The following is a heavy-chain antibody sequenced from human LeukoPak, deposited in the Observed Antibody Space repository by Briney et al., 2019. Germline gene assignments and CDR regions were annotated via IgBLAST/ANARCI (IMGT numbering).Heavy chain of an antibody. CDR1: GITFSGYS. Sequence: GGSLRLSCAASGITFSGYSMNWVRQAPGKGLEWVSYITSSSSTIYYADSVKGRFTISRDNAKNSLYLQMNSLRDEDTAVYYCAKSGSYRFDYWGQGTVVTVSS. CDR2: ITSSSSTI. V-gene: IGHV3-48*02. CDR3: AKSGSYRFDY. D-gene: IGHD1-26*01. J-gene: IGHJ4*02.